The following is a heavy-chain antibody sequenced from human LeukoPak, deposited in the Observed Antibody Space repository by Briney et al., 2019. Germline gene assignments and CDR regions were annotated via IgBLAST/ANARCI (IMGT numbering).Heavy chain of an antibody. CDR3: GRVVSTVSPYYYYMDV. CDR2: IYHSGST. V-gene: IGHV4-38-2*02. D-gene: IGHD4-11*01. CDR1: GYSISSGYD. J-gene: IGHJ6*03. Sequence: SETLSLTCTVSGYSISSGYDWGWIRQPPGNGLEWIGSIYHSGSTYYNPSLKSRVTISVDTSKNQLSLKLSSVTAADKAVNYCGRVVSTVSPYYYYMDVWGKGTTVTVSS.